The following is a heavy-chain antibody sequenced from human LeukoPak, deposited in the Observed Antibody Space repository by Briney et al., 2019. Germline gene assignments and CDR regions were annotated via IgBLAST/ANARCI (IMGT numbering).Heavy chain of an antibody. D-gene: IGHD6-19*01. CDR3: ARGQKSVGRTLAGTTIYSYYYYMDV. CDR1: GGSISSYY. CDR2: IYYSGST. Sequence: SETLSLTCTVSGGSISSYYWSWIRQPPGKGLEWIGYIYYSGSTNYNPSLKSRVTISVDTSKNQFSLKLSSVTAADTAVYYCARGQKSVGRTLAGTTIYSYYYYMDVWGKGTTVTVSS. V-gene: IGHV4-59*01. J-gene: IGHJ6*03.